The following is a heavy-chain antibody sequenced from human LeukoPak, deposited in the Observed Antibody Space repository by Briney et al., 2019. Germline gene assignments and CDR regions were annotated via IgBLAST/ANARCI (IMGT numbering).Heavy chain of an antibody. CDR3: ARKALVRYSGYDGSEDY. J-gene: IGHJ4*02. CDR1: GGTFSSYA. V-gene: IGHV1-69*04. D-gene: IGHD5-12*01. Sequence: SVKVSCKASGGTFSSYAISWVRQAPGQGLEWMGRIIPILGIANYAQKFQGRVTITADKSTSTAYMELSSLRSEDTAVYYCARKALVRYSGYDGSEDYWGQGTLVTVSS. CDR2: IIPILGIA.